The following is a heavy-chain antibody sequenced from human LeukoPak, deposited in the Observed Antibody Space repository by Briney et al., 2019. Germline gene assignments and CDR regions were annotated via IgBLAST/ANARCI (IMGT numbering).Heavy chain of an antibody. D-gene: IGHD3-3*01. CDR3: AARRGYYHYMDV. J-gene: IGHJ6*03. V-gene: IGHV3-23*01. CDR1: GVTFSNYA. CDR2: ISNSASNT. Sequence: GGSLRLSCAASGVTFSNYAMTWVRQAPGKGLEWVSSISNSASNTYYADSVKGRFTISRDNSKNTLSLQMNSLTAEDTAVYYCAARRGYYHYMDVWGKGTTVTVSS.